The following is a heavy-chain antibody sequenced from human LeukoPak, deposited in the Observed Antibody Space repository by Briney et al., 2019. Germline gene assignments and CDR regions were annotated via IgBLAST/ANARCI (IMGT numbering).Heavy chain of an antibody. CDR3: ASRESYYDSSGYSLG. D-gene: IGHD3-22*01. CDR1: GFTVSSNY. V-gene: IGHV3-30*03. J-gene: IGHJ4*02. Sequence: GGSLRLSCAASGFTVSSNYMSWVRQAPGKGLEWVAVISYDGSNKYYADSVKGRFTISRDNSKNTLYLQMNSLRAEDTAVYYCASRESYYDSSGYSLGWGQGTLVTVSS. CDR2: ISYDGSNK.